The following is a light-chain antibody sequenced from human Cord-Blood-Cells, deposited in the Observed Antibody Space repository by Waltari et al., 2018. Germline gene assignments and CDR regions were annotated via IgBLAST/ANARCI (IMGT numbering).Light chain of an antibody. V-gene: IGLV1-44*01. J-gene: IGLJ3*02. CDR3: AAWDDSLNGPV. CDR2: RNN. Sequence: QSVLTQPPSASGTPGQRVTISCSGSSSNIGSNTVNWYQQLPGTAPKLLIYRNNRRPSGVPDLFSGSKSGTSASLAISGLQAEDEADYYCAAWDDSLNGPVFGGGTKLTVL. CDR1: SSNIGSNT.